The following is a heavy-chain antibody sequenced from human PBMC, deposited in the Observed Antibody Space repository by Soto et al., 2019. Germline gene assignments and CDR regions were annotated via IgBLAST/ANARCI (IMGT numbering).Heavy chain of an antibody. Sequence: QVPLVQSGAEVKKPGASVQVSCKASGYTFTSYGISWVRQAPGQGLEWMGWISAYNGNTNYAQKLQGRVTMTTDTSTSTAYMELRSLRSDDTAVYYCARDSDGGYCSSTSCYSFDYWGQGTLVTVSS. CDR1: GYTFTSYG. J-gene: IGHJ4*02. V-gene: IGHV1-18*01. D-gene: IGHD2-2*01. CDR3: ARDSDGGYCSSTSCYSFDY. CDR2: ISAYNGNT.